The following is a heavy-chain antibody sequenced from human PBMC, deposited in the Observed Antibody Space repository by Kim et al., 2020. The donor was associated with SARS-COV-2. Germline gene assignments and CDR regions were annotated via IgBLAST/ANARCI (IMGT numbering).Heavy chain of an antibody. Sequence: SETLSLTCAVYGGSFSGYYWSWIRQPPGKGLEWIGEINHSGSTNYNPSLKSRVTISVDTSKNQFSLKLSSVTAAATAVYYCASPIFNYYGSGRSFYYYGMDVWGQGTTVTVSS. CDR2: INHSGST. CDR3: ASPIFNYYGSGRSFYYYGMDV. CDR1: GGSFSGYY. V-gene: IGHV4-34*01. J-gene: IGHJ6*02. D-gene: IGHD3-10*01.